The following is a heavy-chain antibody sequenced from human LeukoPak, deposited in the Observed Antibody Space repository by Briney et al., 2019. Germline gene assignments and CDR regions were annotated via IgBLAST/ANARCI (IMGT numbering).Heavy chain of an antibody. J-gene: IGHJ4*02. D-gene: IGHD4-17*01. CDR2: INPSGGST. Sequence: ASVKVSCKASGYTFTSYYMHWVRQAPGQGLEWMGIINPSGGSTSYAQKLQGRVTMTTDTFTSTAYMELRSLRSDDTAVYYCARYTVTEPDYWGQGTLVTVSS. CDR3: ARYTVTEPDY. CDR1: GYTFTSYY. V-gene: IGHV1-46*01.